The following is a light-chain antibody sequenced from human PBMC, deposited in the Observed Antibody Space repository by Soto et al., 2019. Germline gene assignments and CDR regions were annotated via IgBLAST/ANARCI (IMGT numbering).Light chain of an antibody. CDR3: QQYGSSPRT. CDR1: QSVSSSY. CDR2: GAS. V-gene: IGKV3-20*01. Sequence: EIVLTQSPGTLSLSPGERATLSCRASQSVSSSYLAWYQQKPDQAPRLLIYGASSRATGIPDRFSGSGSGTDFTLTISILEPEDFAVYYCQQYGSSPRTFGQGTKVEIK. J-gene: IGKJ1*01.